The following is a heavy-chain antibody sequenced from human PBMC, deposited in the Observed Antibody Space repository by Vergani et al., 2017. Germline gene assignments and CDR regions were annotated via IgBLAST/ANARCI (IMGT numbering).Heavy chain of an antibody. CDR3: VRDVRVSRT. CDR2: ISPDGSAT. Sequence: EVQLLESGGDLVQPGGSLRLSCAASGFSLSRFWMSWVRQAPEKGLEWVAHISPDGSATSYVDSVKGRFTISRDNTKNSLYLDMSSLRAEDTAVYYCVRDVRVSRTWGQGTLVAVSS. J-gene: IGHJ3*01. CDR1: GFSLSRFW. V-gene: IGHV3-7*01.